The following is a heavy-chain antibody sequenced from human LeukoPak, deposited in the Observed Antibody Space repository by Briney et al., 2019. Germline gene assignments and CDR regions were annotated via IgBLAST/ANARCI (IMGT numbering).Heavy chain of an antibody. CDR1: GGSISSGDYY. CDR2: IYHSGSA. J-gene: IGHJ4*02. Sequence: SETLSLTCTVSGGSISSGDYYWNWIRHPPGKGLEWIGYIYHSGSAYYNPSLKSRVTISVDTSKNQFSLKLSSVTAADTAVYYCARDFLNGIRDDAWDYFDYWGQGTLVTVSS. V-gene: IGHV4-30-4*08. CDR3: ARDFLNGIRDDAWDYFDY. D-gene: IGHD3-16*01.